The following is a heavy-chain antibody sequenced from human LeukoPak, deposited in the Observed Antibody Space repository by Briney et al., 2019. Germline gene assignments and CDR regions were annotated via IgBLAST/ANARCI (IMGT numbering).Heavy chain of an antibody. V-gene: IGHV4-34*01. D-gene: IGHD4-17*01. CDR1: GGSFSGYY. Sequence: PSETLSLTCAVYGGSFSGYYWSWIRQPPGKGLEWIGEINHSGSTNYNPSLKSRVTISVDTSKDQFSLKLSSVTAADTAVYYCARGGDYGFDYWSQGTLVTVSS. J-gene: IGHJ4*02. CDR2: INHSGST. CDR3: ARGGDYGFDY.